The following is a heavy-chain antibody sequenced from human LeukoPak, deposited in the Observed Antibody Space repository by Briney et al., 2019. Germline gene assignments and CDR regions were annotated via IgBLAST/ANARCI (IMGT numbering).Heavy chain of an antibody. D-gene: IGHD6-6*01. CDR3: AKGDSSSSDPFDY. CDR1: GFTFSNG. V-gene: IGHV3-30*02. CDR2: IRYDGSNK. J-gene: IGHJ4*02. Sequence: GGSLRLSCAASGFTFSNGMHWVRQAPGKGLEWVAFIRYDGSNKYYADSVKGRFTISRDNSKNTLYLQMNSLRAEDTAVYYCAKGDSSSSDPFDYWGQGTLVTVSS.